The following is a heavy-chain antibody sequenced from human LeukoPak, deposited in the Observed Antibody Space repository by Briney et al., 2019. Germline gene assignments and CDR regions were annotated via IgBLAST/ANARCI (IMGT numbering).Heavy chain of an antibody. V-gene: IGHV3-21*01. J-gene: IGHJ4*02. D-gene: IGHD1-26*01. CDR1: GFTIISNY. CDR2: ISSSSSYI. CDR3: ARDLTVGATYDY. Sequence: PGGSLRLSCAASGFTIISNYMSWVRQAPGKGLEWVSSISSSSSYIYYADSVKGRFTISRDNAKNSLYLQMNSLRAEDTAVYYCARDLTVGATYDYWGQGTLVTVSS.